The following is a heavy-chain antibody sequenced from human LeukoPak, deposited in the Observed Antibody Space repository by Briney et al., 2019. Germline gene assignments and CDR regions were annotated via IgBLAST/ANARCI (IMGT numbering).Heavy chain of an antibody. CDR2: IYYNGGT. CDR1: GGSISSYC. J-gene: IGHJ4*02. D-gene: IGHD3-10*01. CDR3: ARLGALSSFDY. V-gene: IGHV4-59*08. Sequence: PSETLSLTCTVSGGSISSYCWSWIRQPPGKGLEWIGYIYYNGGTNYNPSLKSRVTVSVDTSENQFSLKLSSVTAADTAVYYCARLGALSSFDYWGQGTLVTVSS.